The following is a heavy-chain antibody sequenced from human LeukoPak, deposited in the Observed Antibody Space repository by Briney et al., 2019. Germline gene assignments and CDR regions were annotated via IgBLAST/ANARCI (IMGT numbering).Heavy chain of an antibody. CDR2: FDPEDGET. Sequence: ASVKVSCKVSGYTLTELSMHWVRQAPGKGLEWMGGFDPEDGETIYAQKFQGRVTMTEDTSTDTAYMELSRLRAKDTAVYYCATVTMGAEYFQHWGQGTLVTVSS. CDR3: ATVTMGAEYFQH. CDR1: GYTLTELS. D-gene: IGHD2-2*01. V-gene: IGHV1-24*01. J-gene: IGHJ1*01.